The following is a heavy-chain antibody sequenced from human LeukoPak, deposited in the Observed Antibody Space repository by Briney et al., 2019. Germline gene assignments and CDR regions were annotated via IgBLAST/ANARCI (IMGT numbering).Heavy chain of an antibody. D-gene: IGHD1-26*01. CDR2: FNPNSGCN. V-gene: IGHV1-2*02. J-gene: IGHJ4*02. Sequence: ATVKVSCKASGGTFTGYYMHWWRKAPGQGLECMGWFNPNSGCNNYAQKFQGSVTMARDTFISTAYMEMSRLRSDDAALYYCARAQWERLVFDYCGEGTLVTVSS. CDR3: ARAQWERLVFDY. CDR1: GGTFTGYY.